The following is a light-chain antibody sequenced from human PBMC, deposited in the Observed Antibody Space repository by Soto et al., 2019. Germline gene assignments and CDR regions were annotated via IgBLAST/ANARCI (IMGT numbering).Light chain of an antibody. Sequence: DIQMTQSPSTLSGSVGDRVTITFRAGQTISSSLAWYQHNPEKAPKLLIYTASTLKSGVPSRFSGSGSRTEFTLTISSLQPDDFATYYCQHYNSYSEAFGKGTK. J-gene: IGKJ1*01. CDR1: QTISSS. CDR3: QHYNSYSEA. CDR2: TAS. V-gene: IGKV1-5*03.